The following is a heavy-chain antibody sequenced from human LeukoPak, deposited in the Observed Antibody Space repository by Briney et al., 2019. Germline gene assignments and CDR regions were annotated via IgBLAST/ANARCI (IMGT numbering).Heavy chain of an antibody. D-gene: IGHD1-26*01. CDR1: GFTFSSYW. CDR2: INSDGSST. CDR3: ARDGPVGATDFHYYYYYYMDV. V-gene: IGHV3-74*01. J-gene: IGHJ6*03. Sequence: AGGSLRLSCAASGFTFSSYWMHWVRQAPGKGLVWVSRINSDGSSTSYADSVKGRFTISRDNAKNTLYLQMNSLRAEDTAVYYCARDGPVGATDFHYYYYYYMDVWGKGTAVTISS.